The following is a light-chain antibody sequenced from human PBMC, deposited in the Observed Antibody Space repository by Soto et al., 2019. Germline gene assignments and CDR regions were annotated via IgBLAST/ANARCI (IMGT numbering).Light chain of an antibody. V-gene: IGKV1-39*01. CDR1: QSISSY. Sequence: DIQMTQSPSSLSASVGARVTITCRASQSISSYLNWYQQKPGKAPKLLIYAASSLQSGVPSRFSGSGSGTDFTLTISSLQPEDFAIYYCHQSYSTPPVTFGPGTKVDIK. J-gene: IGKJ3*01. CDR3: HQSYSTPPVT. CDR2: AAS.